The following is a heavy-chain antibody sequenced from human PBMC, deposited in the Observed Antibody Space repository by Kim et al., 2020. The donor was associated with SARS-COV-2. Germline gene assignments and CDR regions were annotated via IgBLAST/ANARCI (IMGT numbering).Heavy chain of an antibody. V-gene: IGHV3-21*01. CDR3: ARDPHLYCSSTSCYGY. J-gene: IGHJ4*02. D-gene: IGHD2-2*01. CDR1: GFTFSSYS. Sequence: GGSLRLSCAASGFTFSSYSMNWVRQAPGKGLEWVSSISSSSSYIYYADSVKGRFTISRDNAKNSLYLQMNSLRAEDTAVYYCARDPHLYCSSTSCYGYWGQGTLVTVSS. CDR2: ISSSSSYI.